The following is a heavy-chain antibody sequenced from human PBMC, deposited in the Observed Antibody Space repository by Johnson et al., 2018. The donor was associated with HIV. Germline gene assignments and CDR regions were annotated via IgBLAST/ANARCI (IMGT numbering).Heavy chain of an antibody. CDR3: ARNIEMATVGAFDI. J-gene: IGHJ3*02. CDR1: GFTFSSHW. CDR2: INQDEGEK. Sequence: VQLVESGGGLVQPGGSLRLSCAASGFTFSSHWMSWVRQAPGKGLEWVASINQDEGEKYYVDSVKGRFTISRDNAKNSLYLQMNSLRAEDTAVYWCARNIEMATVGAFDIWGQGTMVTVSS. V-gene: IGHV3-7*01. D-gene: IGHD5-24*01.